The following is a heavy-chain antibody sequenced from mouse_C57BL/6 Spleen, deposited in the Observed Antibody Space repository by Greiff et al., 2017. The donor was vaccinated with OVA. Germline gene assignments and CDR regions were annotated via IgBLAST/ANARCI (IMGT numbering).Heavy chain of an antibody. J-gene: IGHJ1*03. CDR2: ISSGGDYI. CDR3: TRGPRYFDV. Sequence: EVNVVESGEGLVKPGGSLKLSCAASGFTFSSYAMSWVRQTPEKRLEWVAYISSGGDYIYYADTVKGRFTISRDNARNTLYLQMSSLKSEDTAMYYCTRGPRYFDVWGTGTTVTVSS. CDR1: GFTFSSYA. V-gene: IGHV5-9-1*02.